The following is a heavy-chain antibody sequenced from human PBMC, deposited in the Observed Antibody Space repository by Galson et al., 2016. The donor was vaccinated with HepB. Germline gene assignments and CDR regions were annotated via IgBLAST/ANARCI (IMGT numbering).Heavy chain of an antibody. J-gene: IGHJ4*02. CDR3: ARGELALGFDY. CDR1: GGSITSSDW. CDR2: IHYNGRP. Sequence: SETLSLTCSVSGGSITSSDWWSWVRQPPGKGLEWIAEIHYNGRPNHSPSLMSRVTISVDKSRNQFSLRLSSVAAADTAVCYCARGELALGFDYWGQGALVTVSS. D-gene: IGHD3-10*01. V-gene: IGHV4/OR15-8*01.